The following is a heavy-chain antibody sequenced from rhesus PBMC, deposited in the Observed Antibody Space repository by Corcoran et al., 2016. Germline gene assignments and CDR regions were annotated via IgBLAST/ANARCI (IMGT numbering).Heavy chain of an antibody. Sequence: QVRLQESGPGLVKPSETLSLTCTVSGGSISSTNWLSWIRQSPGTGLEWMGNIAGSSGATYYNPSLKSRVTISTDTSKNQFSLKLSSVTAADTAVYYCVRTVGTVTHWYFDLWGPGTPITISS. CDR3: VRTVGTVTHWYFDL. D-gene: IGHD5-24*01. V-gene: IGHV4-65*02. CDR1: GGSISSTNW. J-gene: IGHJ2*01. CDR2: IAGSSGAT.